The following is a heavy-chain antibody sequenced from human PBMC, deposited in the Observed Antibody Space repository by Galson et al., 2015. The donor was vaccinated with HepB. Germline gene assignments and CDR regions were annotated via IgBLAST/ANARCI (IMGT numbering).Heavy chain of an antibody. CDR3: AREKGDGYNLNWFDP. V-gene: IGHV3-30-3*01. J-gene: IGHJ5*02. CDR1: GFTFSSYA. CDR2: ISYDGSNK. Sequence: SLRLSCAASGFTFSSYAMRWVRQAPGKGLEWVAVISYDGSNKYYADSVKGRFTISRDNSKNTLYLQMNSLRAEDTAVYYCAREKGDGYNLNWFDPWGQGTLVTVSS. D-gene: IGHD5-24*01.